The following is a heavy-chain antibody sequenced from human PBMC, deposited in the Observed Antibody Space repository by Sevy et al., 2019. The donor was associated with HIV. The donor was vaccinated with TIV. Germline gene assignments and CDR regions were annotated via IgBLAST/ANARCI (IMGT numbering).Heavy chain of an antibody. J-gene: IGHJ6*02. V-gene: IGHV2-70*01. D-gene: IGHD4-4*01. CDR2: IDWDDDK. CDR3: ARIRRTATVTTYYYYGMDV. Sequence: SGPTLVKPTQTLTLTCTFSGFSLSTSGMCVSWIRQPPGKALEWLALIDWDDDKYYSTSLKTRLTISKDTSKNQVVLTMTNMDPVDAATYYCARIRRTATVTTYYYYGMDVWGQGTTVTVSS. CDR1: GFSLSTSGMC.